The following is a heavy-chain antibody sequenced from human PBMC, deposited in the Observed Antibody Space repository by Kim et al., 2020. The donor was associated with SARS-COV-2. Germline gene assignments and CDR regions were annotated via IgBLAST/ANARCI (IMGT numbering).Heavy chain of an antibody. CDR3: ARGPSRGWFDP. J-gene: IGHJ5*02. V-gene: IGHV1-3*01. CDR2: T. Sequence: TKYSQKSPGRVTLTRDTSAGTAYMELSRLRSEDTAVYYCARGPSRGWFDPWGQGTLVTVSS. D-gene: IGHD2-2*01.